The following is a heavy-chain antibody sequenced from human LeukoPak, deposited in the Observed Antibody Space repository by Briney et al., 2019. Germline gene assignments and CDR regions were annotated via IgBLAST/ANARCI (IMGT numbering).Heavy chain of an antibody. CDR3: TTTGYSSGWYRYYFDY. V-gene: IGHV3-15*01. J-gene: IGHJ4*02. Sequence: AGSLRLSCAASGFTFSNAWMSWVRQAPGKGLEWVGRIKSKTDGGTTDYAAPVKGRFTISRDDSKNTLYLQMNSLKTEDTAVYYCTTTGYSSGWYRYYFDYWGQGTLVTVSS. D-gene: IGHD6-19*01. CDR1: GFTFSNAW. CDR2: IKSKTDGGTT.